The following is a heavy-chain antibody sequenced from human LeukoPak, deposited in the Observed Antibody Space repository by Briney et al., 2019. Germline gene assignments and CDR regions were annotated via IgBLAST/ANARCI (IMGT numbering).Heavy chain of an antibody. J-gene: IGHJ4*02. V-gene: IGHV1-18*01. CDR1: GYTFTSYG. Sequence: ASVKVSCKASGYTFTSYGISWVRQAPGQGLEWMGWISAYNGNTNYAQKLQGRVTMTTVTSTSTAYMELRSLRSDDTAVYYCARDQARQAAIRRTGYSYGHPLGYWGQGTLVTVSS. CDR3: ARDQARQAAIRRTGYSYGHPLGY. D-gene: IGHD5-18*01. CDR2: ISAYNGNT.